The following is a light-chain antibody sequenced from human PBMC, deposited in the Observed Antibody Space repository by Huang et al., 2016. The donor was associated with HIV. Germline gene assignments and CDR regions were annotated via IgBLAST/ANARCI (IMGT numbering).Light chain of an antibody. CDR3: QQYSRAPFT. CDR1: QDVSKS. Sequence: DIQMTQSPSSLSASVGDRVTITCRASQDVSKSLAWYQQKPGKAPSLLIYGTSGLGSGVPSRFSGSGSGTDYTLSINSLLPEDFATYFCQQYSRAPFTFGQGTKLQIK. CDR2: GTS. V-gene: IGKV1-NL1*01. J-gene: IGKJ2*01.